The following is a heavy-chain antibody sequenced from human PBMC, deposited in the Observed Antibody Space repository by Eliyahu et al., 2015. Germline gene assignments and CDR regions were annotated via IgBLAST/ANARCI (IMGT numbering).Heavy chain of an antibody. J-gene: IGHJ4*02. D-gene: IGHD5-24*01. CDR3: ARDRRDGYNWYFDY. V-gene: IGHV3-33*01. CDR1: GFTFXXYG. Sequence: QVQLVESGGGVVQPGRSXRLSCXASGFTFXXYGMPWVRQAPGKGLEWVAVIWYDGSNKYYADSVKGRFTISRDNSKNTLYLQMNSLRAEDTAVYYCARDRRDGYNWYFDYWGQGTLVTVSS. CDR2: IWYDGSNK.